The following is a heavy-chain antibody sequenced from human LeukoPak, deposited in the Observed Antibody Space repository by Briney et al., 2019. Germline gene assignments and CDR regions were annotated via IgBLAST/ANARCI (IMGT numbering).Heavy chain of an antibody. CDR1: GDTFTGYY. CDR2: INPNSGGT. Sequence: ASVKGSCKASGDTFTGYYMHWVRQAPGQGLEWMGRINPNSGGTNYAQKFQGWVTMTRDTSISTAYMELSRLRSDDTAVYYCAGGPYIAAAGTTYYYYGMDVWGKGTTVTVSS. CDR3: AGGPYIAAAGTTYYYYGMDV. J-gene: IGHJ6*04. V-gene: IGHV1-2*04. D-gene: IGHD6-13*01.